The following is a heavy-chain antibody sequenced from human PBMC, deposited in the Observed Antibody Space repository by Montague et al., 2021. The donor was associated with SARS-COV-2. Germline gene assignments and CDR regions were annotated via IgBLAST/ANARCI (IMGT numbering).Heavy chain of an antibody. J-gene: IGHJ4*02. D-gene: IGHD3-10*01. CDR2: VYYSGST. CDR1: GVSISGYTYF. CDR3: ARHRVASGWNYFDH. Sequence: SETLSLTCTVSGVSISGYTYFWGWIRQPPGKGLEWIASVYYSGSTYYXXXLKSRVTISVDTSKNQSSLQVRSVTAADSAIYYCARHRVASGWNYFDHWGRGTLVTVSS. V-gene: IGHV4-39*01.